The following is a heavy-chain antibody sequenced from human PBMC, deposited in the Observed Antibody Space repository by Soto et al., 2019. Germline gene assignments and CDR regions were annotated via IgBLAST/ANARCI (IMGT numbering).Heavy chain of an antibody. V-gene: IGHV1-69*12. D-gene: IGHD5-18*01. CDR2: IIPICGTA. CDR1: GGTFSSYA. CDR3: AVGYSYGQIDY. J-gene: IGHJ4*02. Sequence: QVQLVQSGAEVQKPGSSVKVSCKASGGTFSSYAISWVRQAAVQGLEWMGGIIPICGTANYAQKFQGRVTLTEEESTSTAYMALSSLRSEDTAVYYFAVGYSYGQIDYWGQVTLVTVSS.